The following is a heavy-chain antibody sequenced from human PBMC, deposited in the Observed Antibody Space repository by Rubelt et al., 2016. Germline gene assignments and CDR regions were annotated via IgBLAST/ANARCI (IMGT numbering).Heavy chain of an antibody. CDR1: GGSISSGGYY. V-gene: IGHV4-31*01. CDR3: ARDSGSRIFDY. Sequence: QVQLQESGPGLVKPSQTLSLTCTVSGGSISSGGYYWSWIRQHPGKGLEWIGYIYYSGSTYYNPSLKSTVTLSVDTSKNQFSLKLSSVTAADTAVYYCARDSGSRIFDYWGQGTLVTVSS. J-gene: IGHJ4*02. CDR2: IYYSGST. D-gene: IGHD2/OR15-2a*01.